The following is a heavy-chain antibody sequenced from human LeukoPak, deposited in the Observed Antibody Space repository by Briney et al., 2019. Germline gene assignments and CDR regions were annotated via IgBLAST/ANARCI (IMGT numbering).Heavy chain of an antibody. Sequence: GGSLRLSCAASGFAFSSYAMSWVRQAPGKGLEWVSAISGSGGSTYYADSVKGRFTISRDNSKNTLYLQMNSLRAEDTAVYYCAKADYDSSGWYFDYWGQGTLVTVSS. J-gene: IGHJ4*02. CDR1: GFAFSSYA. D-gene: IGHD3-22*01. CDR2: ISGSGGST. CDR3: AKADYDSSGWYFDY. V-gene: IGHV3-23*01.